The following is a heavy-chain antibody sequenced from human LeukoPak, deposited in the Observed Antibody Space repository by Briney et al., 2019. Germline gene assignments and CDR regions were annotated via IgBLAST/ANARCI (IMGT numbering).Heavy chain of an antibody. D-gene: IGHD2-2*01. CDR2: IKQDGSEK. V-gene: IGHV3-7*01. CDR3: ARDHCSSTSCRIGARDDAFDI. J-gene: IGHJ3*02. Sequence: PGGSLRLSCAASGVTFSSYWMSWVRQAPGKGLEWVANIKQDGSEKYYVGSVKGRFTISRDNAKNSLYLQMNSLRAEDTAVYYCARDHCSSTSCRIGARDDAFDIWGQGTMVTVSS. CDR1: GVTFSSYW.